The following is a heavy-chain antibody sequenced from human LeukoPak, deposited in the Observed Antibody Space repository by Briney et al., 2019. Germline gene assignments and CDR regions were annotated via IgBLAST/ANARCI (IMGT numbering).Heavy chain of an antibody. D-gene: IGHD2-8*02. J-gene: IGHJ4*02. CDR2: ISGGGGST. CDR1: GFTFSTYA. CDR3: AKAYDAGGLQYFDY. V-gene: IGHV3-23*01. Sequence: PGGSLRLSCAASGFTFSTYAMTWVRQAPGKGLEWVSTISGGGGSTYYTDSAKGRFTISRDNSKDALYLQMNSLRADDTAVYFCAKAYDAGGLQYFDYWGQGTLVTVSS.